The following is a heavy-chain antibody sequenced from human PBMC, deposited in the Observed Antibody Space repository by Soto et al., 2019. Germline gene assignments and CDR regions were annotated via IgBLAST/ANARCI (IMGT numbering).Heavy chain of an antibody. D-gene: IGHD1-20*01. J-gene: IGHJ4*02. V-gene: IGHV4-59*08. Sequence: ETLSLTCTVSGCSITNYYWSWIRQPPGKGLEWIGYIYYTGDTNYNPSLKSRVTISVDTSKNQFSLKLTSVTAADTAVYYCAKLSSNWSSYYFDYWGQGTLVTVS. CDR1: GCSITNYY. CDR3: AKLSSNWSSYYFDY. CDR2: IYYTGDT.